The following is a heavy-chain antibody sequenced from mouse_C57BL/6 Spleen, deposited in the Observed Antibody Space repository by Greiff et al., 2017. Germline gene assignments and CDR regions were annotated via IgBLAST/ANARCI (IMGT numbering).Heavy chain of an antibody. D-gene: IGHD2-3*01. CDR3: TRDGYYRNYFDY. CDR2: ISSGGDYI. V-gene: IGHV5-9-1*02. CDR1: GFTFSSYA. Sequence: EVKVVESGEGLVKPGGSLKLSCAASGFTFSSYAMSWVRQTPEKRLEWVAYISSGGDYIYYADTVKGRFTISRDNARNTLYLQMSSLKSEDTAMYYCTRDGYYRNYFDYWGQGTTLTVSS. J-gene: IGHJ2*01.